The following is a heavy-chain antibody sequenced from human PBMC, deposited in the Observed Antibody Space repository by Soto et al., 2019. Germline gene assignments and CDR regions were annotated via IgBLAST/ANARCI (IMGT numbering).Heavy chain of an antibody. J-gene: IGHJ5*02. V-gene: IGHV4-30-4*01. CDR1: GGSISSGDYY. Sequence: QVQLQESGPGLVKPSQTLSLTCTVSGGSISSGDYYWSWIRQPPGKGLEWIGYIYYSGSTYYNPSRVSRVTTSVAEAKHQCYLMLSSVTAADTAVYYCARGRPDGSRLDPWGQGTLVTVSS. CDR3: ARGRPDGSRLDP. D-gene: IGHD6-13*01. CDR2: IYYSGST.